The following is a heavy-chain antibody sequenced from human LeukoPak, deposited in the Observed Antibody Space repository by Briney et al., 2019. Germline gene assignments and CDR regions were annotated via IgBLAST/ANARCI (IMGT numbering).Heavy chain of an antibody. D-gene: IGHD6-25*01. V-gene: IGHV3-7*01. CDR1: RFMFSTYS. Sequence: GGSLRLSCAGSRFMFSTYSLSWVRQAPGKGLEWVANIKQDGSEKYYVDSVKGRFTISRDNAKNSLYLQVNSLRAEDTAVYYCARDLAAAQYYYYYGMDVWGQGTTVTVSS. J-gene: IGHJ6*02. CDR3: ARDLAAAQYYYYYGMDV. CDR2: IKQDGSEK.